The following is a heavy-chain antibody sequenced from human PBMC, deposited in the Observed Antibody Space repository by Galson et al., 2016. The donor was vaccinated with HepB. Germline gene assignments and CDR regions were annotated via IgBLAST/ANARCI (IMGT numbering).Heavy chain of an antibody. Sequence: SLRLSCAASGFTFSSYSMNWVRRAPGKGLEWVSSITRTSNDIYYVDSVKGRFTISRDNAKNSLYLQMNSLRDDDTAVYYCARDPSGIVEASRFDPWGQGTLVTVSS. CDR3: ARDPSGIVEASRFDP. D-gene: IGHD1-26*01. J-gene: IGHJ5*02. CDR2: ITRTSNDI. CDR1: GFTFSSYS. V-gene: IGHV3-21*01.